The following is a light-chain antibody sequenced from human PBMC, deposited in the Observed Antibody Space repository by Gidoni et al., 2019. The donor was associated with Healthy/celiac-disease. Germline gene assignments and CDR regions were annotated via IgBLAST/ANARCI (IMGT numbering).Light chain of an antibody. V-gene: IGKV3-15*01. J-gene: IGKJ1*01. CDR1: QSVSSN. Sequence: EIVMTQSPATLSVSPGERATLACRASQSVSSNLAWYQQKPGQPPRLLTYGSSTRATGIPARFSGSGSGTECTLTISRLQSEDFAVYYCQQYNNWLWPFGQGTKVEIK. CDR2: GSS. CDR3: QQYNNWLWP.